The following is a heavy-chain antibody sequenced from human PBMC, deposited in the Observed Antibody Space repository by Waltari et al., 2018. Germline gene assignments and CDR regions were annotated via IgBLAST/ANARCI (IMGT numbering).Heavy chain of an antibody. Sequence: QLQLQESGPGLVKPSETLSLTCTVSGGSISSSSYYWGWIRQPPGKGLEWIGSIYYSGSTYSNPSLKSRVTISVDTSKNQFSLKLSSVTAADTAVYYCARDLNAVAGNYYYYYYGMDVWGQGTTVTVSS. CDR3: ARDLNAVAGNYYYYYYGMDV. CDR2: IYYSGST. D-gene: IGHD6-19*01. J-gene: IGHJ6*02. V-gene: IGHV4-39*07. CDR1: GGSISSSSYY.